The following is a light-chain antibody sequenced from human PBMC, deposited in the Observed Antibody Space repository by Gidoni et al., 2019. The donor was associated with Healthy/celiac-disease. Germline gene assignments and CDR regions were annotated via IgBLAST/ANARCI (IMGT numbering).Light chain of an antibody. Sequence: EIVMTQSPATQSVSPGESATLPCRASQSVSSNLACYQQKPGQAPRLLIYGASTRATGIPARFSGSGSGTEFTLTISSLQSEDFAVYYCQQYNNWPQTFGQGTKVEIK. CDR2: GAS. CDR3: QQYNNWPQT. V-gene: IGKV3-15*01. CDR1: QSVSSN. J-gene: IGKJ1*01.